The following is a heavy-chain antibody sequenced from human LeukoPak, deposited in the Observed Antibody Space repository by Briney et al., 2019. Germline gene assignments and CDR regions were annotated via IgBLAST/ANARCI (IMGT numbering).Heavy chain of an antibody. D-gene: IGHD6-13*01. V-gene: IGHV3-7*01. J-gene: IGHJ4*02. CDR1: EFTFSGYR. CDR2: INQDGSEK. CDR3: ARDGFVGAADY. Sequence: GGSLRLSCAASEFTFSGYRMNWVRQAPGKGPGWVANINQDGSEKHYVDSVKGRFTISRDNAKNSLFLQMNSLRVEDTAVFYCARDGFVGAADYWGQGTLVTVSS.